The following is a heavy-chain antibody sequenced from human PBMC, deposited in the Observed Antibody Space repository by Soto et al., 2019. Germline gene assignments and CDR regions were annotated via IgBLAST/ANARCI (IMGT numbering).Heavy chain of an antibody. J-gene: IGHJ6*02. CDR2: MYYSGRT. CDR1: GASISSSNYY. D-gene: IGHD4-17*01. CDR3: AKHGNSVTTGYYYGMDV. V-gene: IGHV4-39*01. Sequence: PSETLSLTCTVSGASISSSNYYWGWIRQPPGRGLEWIGTMYYSGRTYYNPSLKSRVTTSVDTSKNQFSLKLSAVTATDTAVYYCAKHGNSVTTGYYYGMDVWCQGNTVTVS.